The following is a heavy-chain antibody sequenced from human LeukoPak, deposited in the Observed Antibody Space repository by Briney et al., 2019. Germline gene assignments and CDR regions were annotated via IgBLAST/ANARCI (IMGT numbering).Heavy chain of an antibody. CDR1: GGSFSGYY. J-gene: IGHJ4*02. CDR2: INHSGST. D-gene: IGHD6-19*01. V-gene: IGHV4-34*01. Sequence: SETLSLTCAVYGGSFSGYYWSWICQPPGKGLEWIGEINHSGSTNYNPSLKSRVTISVDTSKNQFSLKLSSVTAADTAVYYCARVAVARFDYWGQGTLVTVSS. CDR3: ARVAVARFDY.